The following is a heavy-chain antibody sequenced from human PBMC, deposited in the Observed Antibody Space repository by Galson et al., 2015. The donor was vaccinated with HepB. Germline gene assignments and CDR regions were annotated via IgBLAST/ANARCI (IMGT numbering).Heavy chain of an antibody. Sequence: ETLSLTCTVSGGSISSSSYYWGWIRQPPGKGLEWIGSIYYSGSTYYNPSLKSRVTKSVDTSKNQFSLKLSSVTAADTAVYYCARLPLAAAGPTPLDYWGQGTLVTVSS. D-gene: IGHD6-13*01. CDR3: ARLPLAAAGPTPLDY. J-gene: IGHJ4*02. CDR2: IYYSGST. CDR1: GGSISSSSYY. V-gene: IGHV4-39*01.